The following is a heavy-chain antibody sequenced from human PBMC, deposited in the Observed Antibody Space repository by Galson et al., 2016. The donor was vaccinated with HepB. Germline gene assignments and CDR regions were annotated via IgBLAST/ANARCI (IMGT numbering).Heavy chain of an antibody. V-gene: IGHV1-69*13. Sequence: SVKVSCKASGGNFPSYAISWLRRAPGQGLEWMGGIIPIFGTVNFTQKFQGRVTMTADESTSTAYMELTSLISEDTAVYYCAKGGLALAGLPNWLDPWGQGTLVTVSS. CDR3: AKGGLALAGLPNWLDP. CDR2: IIPIFGTV. CDR1: GGNFPSYA. J-gene: IGHJ5*02. D-gene: IGHD6-19*01.